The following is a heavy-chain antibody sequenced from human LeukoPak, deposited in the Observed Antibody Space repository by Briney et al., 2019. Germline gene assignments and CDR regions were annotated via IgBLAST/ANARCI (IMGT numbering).Heavy chain of an antibody. V-gene: IGHV7-4-1*02. Sequence: ASVKVSCKASGYTFTSYATNWVRQAPGQGLEWMGWINTNTGNPTYAQGFTGRFVFSLDTSVSTAYLQISSLKAEDTAVYYCARGLGTTGTNYYYYYYMDVWGKGTTVTVSS. D-gene: IGHD1-1*01. CDR1: GYTFTSYA. J-gene: IGHJ6*03. CDR2: INTNTGNP. CDR3: ARGLGTTGTNYYYYYYMDV.